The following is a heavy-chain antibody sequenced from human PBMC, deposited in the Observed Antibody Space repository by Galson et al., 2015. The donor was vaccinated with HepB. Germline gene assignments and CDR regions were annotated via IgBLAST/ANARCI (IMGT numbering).Heavy chain of an antibody. V-gene: IGHV5-10-1*01. J-gene: IGHJ3*02. CDR2: IDPSDSYT. D-gene: IGHD3-22*01. CDR3: ARRSYDSSGSSSAFDI. Sequence: QSGAEVKKPGESRRISCKGSGYSFTSYWISWVRQMPGKGLEWMGRIDPSDSYTNYSPSFQGHVTISADKSISTACLQWSSLKASDTAMYYCARRSYDSSGSSSAFDIWGQGTMVTVSS. CDR1: GYSFTSYW.